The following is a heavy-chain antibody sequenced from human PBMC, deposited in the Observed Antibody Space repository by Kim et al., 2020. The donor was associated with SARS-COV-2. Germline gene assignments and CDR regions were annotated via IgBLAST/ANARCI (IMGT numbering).Heavy chain of an antibody. J-gene: IGHJ5*02. CDR3: AKDKLCYRITFGGESGGRDL. V-gene: IGHV3-30*18. Sequence: GGSLRLSCAASGFNFNNFGMHWVRQAPGKGLEWVALRSYKGSKKYYADSLKGRFTISRDSSKNTLYLQMDSLRTEDTAVYFCAKDKLCYRITFGGESGGRDLWGQGTGHTLSS. CDR2: RSYKGSKK. CDR1: GFNFNNFG. D-gene: IGHD3-16*01.